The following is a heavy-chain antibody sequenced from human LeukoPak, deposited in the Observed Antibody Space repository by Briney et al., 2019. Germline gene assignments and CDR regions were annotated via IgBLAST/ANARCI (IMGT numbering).Heavy chain of an antibody. CDR3: ARVDGWVDPWQLVEYFQH. V-gene: IGHV4-59*11. Sequence: SETLSLTCTVSGGSISSHYWSWIRRPPGKGLEWIGYIYYSGSTNYNPSLKSRVTISVDTSKNQFSLKLSSVTAADTAVYYCARVDGWVDPWQLVEYFQHWGQGTLVTVSS. CDR2: IYYSGST. D-gene: IGHD6-6*01. CDR1: GGSISSHY. J-gene: IGHJ1*01.